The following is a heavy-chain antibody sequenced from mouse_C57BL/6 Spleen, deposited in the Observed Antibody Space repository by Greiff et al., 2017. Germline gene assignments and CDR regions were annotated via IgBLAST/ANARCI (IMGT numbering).Heavy chain of an antibody. D-gene: IGHD2-3*01. CDR2: IYPGDGDT. J-gene: IGHJ1*03. V-gene: IGHV1-82*01. CDR3: ARRGDGYHWYFDV. Sequence: QVQLQQSGPELVKPGASVKISCKASGYAFSSSWMNWVKQRPGKGLEWIGRIYPGDGDTNYNGKFKGKATLTADKSSSTAYMQLSSLTSEDSAVYFCARRGDGYHWYFDVWGTGTTVTVSS. CDR1: GYAFSSSW.